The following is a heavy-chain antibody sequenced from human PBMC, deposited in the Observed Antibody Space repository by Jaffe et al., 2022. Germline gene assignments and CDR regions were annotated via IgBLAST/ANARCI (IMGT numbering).Heavy chain of an antibody. CDR1: GFTFSDYY. CDR3: ARDGPGYSSSWYRTGVDYFDY. Sequence: QVQLVESGGGLVKPGGSLRLSCAASGFTFSDYYMSWIRQAPGKGLEWVSYISSSGSTIYYADSVKGRFTISRDNAKNSLYLQMNSLRAEDTAVYYCARDGPGYSSSWYRTGVDYFDYWGQGTLVTVSS. V-gene: IGHV3-11*01. CDR2: ISSSGSTI. J-gene: IGHJ4*02. D-gene: IGHD6-13*01.